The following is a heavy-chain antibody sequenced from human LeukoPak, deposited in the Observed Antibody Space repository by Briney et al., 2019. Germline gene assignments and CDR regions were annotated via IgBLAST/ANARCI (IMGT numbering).Heavy chain of an antibody. V-gene: IGHV3-30*02. Sequence: GGSLRLSCAASGFTFSSYGMHWVRQAPGKGLEWVAFIRYDGSNKYYADSVKGRFTISRDNSKNTLYLQMNSLRAEDTAVYYCAKSSGTYPLRYGMDVWGQGTTVTVSS. J-gene: IGHJ6*02. CDR1: GFTFSSYG. CDR2: IRYDGSNK. CDR3: AKSSGTYPLRYGMDV. D-gene: IGHD1-26*01.